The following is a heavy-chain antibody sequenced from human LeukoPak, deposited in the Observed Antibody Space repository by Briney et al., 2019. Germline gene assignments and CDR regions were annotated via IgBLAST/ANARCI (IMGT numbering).Heavy chain of an antibody. D-gene: IGHD3-10*01. CDR3: AREGASITMVRGVIPNPNWFDP. J-gene: IGHJ5*02. V-gene: IGHV3-21*01. CDR2: ISSSSSYI. CDR1: GFAFSMYG. Sequence: GGSLRLSCAASGFAFSMYGMGWVRQAPGKGLEWVSSISSSSSYIYYADSVKGRFTISRDNAKNSLYLQMNSLRAEDTAVYYCAREGASITMVRGVIPNPNWFDPWGQGTLVPVSS.